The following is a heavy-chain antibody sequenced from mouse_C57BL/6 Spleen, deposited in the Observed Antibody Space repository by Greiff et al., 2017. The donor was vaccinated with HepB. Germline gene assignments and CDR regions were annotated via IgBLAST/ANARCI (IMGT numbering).Heavy chain of an antibody. D-gene: IGHD1-1*01. CDR3: TRDEEDYYGSPYAMDY. V-gene: IGHV5-9-1*02. CDR2: ISSGGDYI. Sequence: EVQLVESGEGLVKPGGSLKLSCAASGFTFSSYAMSWVRQTPEKRLEWVAYISSGGDYIYYADTVKGRFTISRDNARNTLYLQMSSLKSEDTAMYYCTRDEEDYYGSPYAMDYWGQGTSVTVSS. CDR1: GFTFSSYA. J-gene: IGHJ4*01.